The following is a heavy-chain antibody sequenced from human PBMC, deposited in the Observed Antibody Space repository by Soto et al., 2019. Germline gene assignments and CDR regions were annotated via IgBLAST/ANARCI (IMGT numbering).Heavy chain of an antibody. CDR2: IIPIFATT. Sequence: QVQLVQSGAEVKKPGSSVKVSCKASGGTFSTYPISWVRQAPGQGLEWVGEIIPIFATTNLAQKFKGRVTITADKSTSTAYMELSSLRSEDTAVYYCSRVRGGTREWYWYGYGGQGTLVTVSS. D-gene: IGHD3-3*01. CDR3: SRVRGGTREWYWYGY. CDR1: GGTFSTYP. V-gene: IGHV1-69*06. J-gene: IGHJ4*02.